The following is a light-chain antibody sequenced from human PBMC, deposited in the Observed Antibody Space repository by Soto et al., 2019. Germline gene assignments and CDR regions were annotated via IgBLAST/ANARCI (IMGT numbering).Light chain of an antibody. CDR3: SSYASSSSYV. V-gene: IGLV2-14*01. Sequence: QSALTQPASVSGSPGQSITISCTGTSSDVGGYNHVSWYQIHPGKAPKLIIYEVTSRPSGVSYRFSGSKSGNSASLTISGLQAEDEADYYCSSYASSSSYVFGRGTKVNV. CDR2: EVT. J-gene: IGLJ1*01. CDR1: SSDVGGYNH.